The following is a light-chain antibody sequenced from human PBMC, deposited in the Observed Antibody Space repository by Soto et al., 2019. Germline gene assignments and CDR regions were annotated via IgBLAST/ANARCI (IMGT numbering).Light chain of an antibody. CDR2: NSY. Sequence: QSVLTQPPSASGTPGQRVTISCSGSSSNIGSKTVNWYQQLPGTVPKLLIYNSYQRPSGVPDRFSGSKSGTSASLAISGLQSEDEADYYCAAWDASLNGYVFGAGIKLTVL. CDR1: SSNIGSKT. CDR3: AAWDASLNGYV. J-gene: IGLJ1*01. V-gene: IGLV1-44*01.